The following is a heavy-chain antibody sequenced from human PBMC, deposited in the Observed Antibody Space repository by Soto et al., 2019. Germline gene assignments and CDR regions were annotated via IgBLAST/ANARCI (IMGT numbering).Heavy chain of an antibody. J-gene: IGHJ5*02. V-gene: IGHV1-69*06. CDR1: GGTFSSYA. CDR2: IIPIFGTA. Sequence: VQLVQSGAEVKKPGSSVKVSCKASGGTFSSYAISWVRQAPGQGLEWMGGIIPIFGTANYAQKFQGRVTITADKSTSTAYMELSSLRSEDTAVYYCARGGEYSSSWYAGGFDPWGQGTLVTVSS. CDR3: ARGGEYSSSWYAGGFDP. D-gene: IGHD6-13*01.